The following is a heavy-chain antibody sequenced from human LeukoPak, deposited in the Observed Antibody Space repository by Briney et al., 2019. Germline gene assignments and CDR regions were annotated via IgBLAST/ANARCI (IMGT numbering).Heavy chain of an antibody. J-gene: IGHJ4*02. CDR2: IYYSGST. CDR1: GGSISSYY. Sequence: SETLSLTCTVSGGSISSYYWSWIRQPPGKGLEWIGYIYYSGSTNYNPSLKSRVTISVDTSKNQFSLKLSSVTAADTAVYYCAREEGSNDYWGQGTLVTVSS. V-gene: IGHV4-59*12. CDR3: AREEGSNDY.